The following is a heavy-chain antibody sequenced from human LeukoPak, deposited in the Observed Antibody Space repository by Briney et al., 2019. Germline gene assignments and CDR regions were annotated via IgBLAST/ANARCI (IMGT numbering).Heavy chain of an antibody. D-gene: IGHD5-12*01. Sequence: PSETLSLTCTVSGGSISSYYWGWIRQPPGKGLEWIGSIYYSGSTYYNPSLKSRVTISVDTSKNQFSLKLSSVTAADTAVYYCARHASGYYFDYWGQGTLVTVSS. CDR2: IYYSGST. J-gene: IGHJ4*02. CDR1: GGSISSYY. V-gene: IGHV4-39*01. CDR3: ARHASGYYFDY.